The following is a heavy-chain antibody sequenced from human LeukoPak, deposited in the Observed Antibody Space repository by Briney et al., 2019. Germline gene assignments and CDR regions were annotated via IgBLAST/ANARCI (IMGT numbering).Heavy chain of an antibody. CDR2: ISSSSSYK. CDR3: ARRWGSHDAFDI. V-gene: IGHV3-21*01. CDR1: GFTFSSYS. J-gene: IGHJ3*02. D-gene: IGHD7-27*01. Sequence: GGSLRLSCAASGFTFSSYSMNWVRQAPGKGLEWVASISSSSSYKYYADSVKGRSTISRDNAKNSLYLQMNSLRAEDTAVYYCARRWGSHDAFDIWGQGTMVTVSS.